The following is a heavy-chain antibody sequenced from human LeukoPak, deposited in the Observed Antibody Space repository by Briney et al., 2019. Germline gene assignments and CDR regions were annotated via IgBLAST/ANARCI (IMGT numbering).Heavy chain of an antibody. V-gene: IGHV1-69*13. CDR3: ARGAPTIGYYYYYYMDV. J-gene: IGHJ6*03. Sequence: ASVKVSCKASGGTFSSYAIGWVRQAPGQGLEWMGGITPIFGTANYAQKFQGRATITADESTSTAYMELSSLRSEDTAVYYCARGAPTIGYYYYYYMDVWGKGTTVTVSS. CDR1: GGTFSSYA. D-gene: IGHD2-2*01. CDR2: ITPIFGTA.